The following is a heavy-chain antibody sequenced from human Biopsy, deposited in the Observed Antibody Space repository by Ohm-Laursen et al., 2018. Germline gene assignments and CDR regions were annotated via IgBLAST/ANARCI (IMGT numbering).Heavy chain of an antibody. CDR1: GFSFTGYH. V-gene: IGHV1-2*02. Sequence: ASVKVSCKASGFSFTGYHIHWVRQAPGQGLEWMGWISPKSGDTNYAHKFQGNITMTRDTSMSTAYMEMSRLRCDDTAVYYCALQSVAQMKNFDYWGQGTLVTVSS. D-gene: IGHD6-19*01. CDR3: ALQSVAQMKNFDY. J-gene: IGHJ4*02. CDR2: ISPKSGDT.